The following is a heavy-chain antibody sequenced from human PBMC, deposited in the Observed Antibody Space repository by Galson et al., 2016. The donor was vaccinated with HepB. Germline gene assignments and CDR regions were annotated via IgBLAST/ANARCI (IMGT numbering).Heavy chain of an antibody. CDR1: GFTFDDYG. CDR2: ISWNSGRI. J-gene: IGHJ5*02. D-gene: IGHD6-13*01. Sequence: SLRLSCAASGFTFDDYGMHWVRQAPGKGLEWVSSISWNSGRIAYADSVKGRFTISRDNAKNTLYLQMNRLRAEDTAVYYCASSVAAAGNWFDPWGQGTLVTVSS. V-gene: IGHV3-9*01. CDR3: ASSVAAAGNWFDP.